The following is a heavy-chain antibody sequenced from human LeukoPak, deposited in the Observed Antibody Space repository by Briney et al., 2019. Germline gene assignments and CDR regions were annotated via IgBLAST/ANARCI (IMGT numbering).Heavy chain of an antibody. Sequence: GGSLRLSCAASGFTFDDYGMHWVRQPPGKGLEWVSGISWNSGNIGYADSVKGRFTISRDNAKNSLYLQMDILKPEDTAFYYCAKVDGYNSGWYDSWGQGTLVTVSS. V-gene: IGHV3-9*01. J-gene: IGHJ5*01. CDR3: AKVDGYNSGWYDS. D-gene: IGHD6-19*01. CDR2: ISWNSGNI. CDR1: GFTFDDYG.